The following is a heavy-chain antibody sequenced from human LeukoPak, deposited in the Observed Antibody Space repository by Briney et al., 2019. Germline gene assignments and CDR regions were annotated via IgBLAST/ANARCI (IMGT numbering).Heavy chain of an antibody. CDR3: VTPRSWELSDMAV. CDR1: GGSISSSSYY. Sequence: SETLSLTCTVSGGSISSSSYYWGWIRQPPGTGLEWIGSVYHNGETYYNPSLKSRVIISVDTSKNEFSLRLTSVTAADTAVYYCVTPRSWELSDMAVWGKGTTVIVSS. V-gene: IGHV4-39*07. CDR2: VYHNGET. J-gene: IGHJ6*03. D-gene: IGHD1-26*01.